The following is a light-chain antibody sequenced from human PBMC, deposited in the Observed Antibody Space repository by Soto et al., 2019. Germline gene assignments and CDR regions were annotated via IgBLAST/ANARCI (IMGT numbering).Light chain of an antibody. J-gene: IGKJ1*01. Sequence: DIQMTQSPSSLSASVGDRVTITCRASQSISSYLNWYQQKPGKAPKLLTYAASSLQSGVPSRFSGSGSGTDFTLTIISLQPEDFATHYCQQSYSTPRTFGQGTKVDI. CDR1: QSISSY. V-gene: IGKV1-39*01. CDR2: AAS. CDR3: QQSYSTPRT.